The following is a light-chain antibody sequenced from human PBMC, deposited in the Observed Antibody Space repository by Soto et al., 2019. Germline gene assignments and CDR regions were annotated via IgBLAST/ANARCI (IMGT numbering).Light chain of an antibody. V-gene: IGKV1-33*01. CDR1: QGINNY. J-gene: IGKJ4*01. CDR2: DAS. Sequence: DIQMTQSPSSLSASVGDRVTITCQASQGINNYLDWYQQRPGQAPKLLIYDASTLETGVPSRFSGSRSGTTFNFTISSLQPEDLATYYCQQHESLPLTFGGGTKVEIK. CDR3: QQHESLPLT.